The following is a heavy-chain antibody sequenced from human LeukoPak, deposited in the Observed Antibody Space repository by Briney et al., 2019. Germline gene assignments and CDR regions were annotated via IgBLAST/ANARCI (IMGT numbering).Heavy chain of an antibody. J-gene: IGHJ3*02. Sequence: QPGGSLRLSCAASGFTFSSHAMHWVRQAPGKGLEWVAAISYDGTKTYYADSVKGRITISRDNFKNALHLQMNSLRAEDTAVYYCVRQMDEGLDIWGQGTMVTVSS. D-gene: IGHD2-2*03. V-gene: IGHV3-30*04. CDR2: ISYDGTKT. CDR1: GFTFSSHA. CDR3: VRQMDEGLDI.